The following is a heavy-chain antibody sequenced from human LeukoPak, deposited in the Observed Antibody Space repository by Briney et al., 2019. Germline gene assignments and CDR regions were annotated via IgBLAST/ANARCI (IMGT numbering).Heavy chain of an antibody. CDR2: IYYSGST. Sequence: SETLSLTCTVSGGSISSSSYYWGWIRQPPGKGLEWIGSIYYSGSTCYNPSLKSRVTISVDTSKNQFSLKLSSVTAADTAVYYCAREGQWLVRFDYWGQGTLVTVSS. D-gene: IGHD6-19*01. CDR3: AREGQWLVRFDY. J-gene: IGHJ4*02. CDR1: GGSISSSSYY. V-gene: IGHV4-39*07.